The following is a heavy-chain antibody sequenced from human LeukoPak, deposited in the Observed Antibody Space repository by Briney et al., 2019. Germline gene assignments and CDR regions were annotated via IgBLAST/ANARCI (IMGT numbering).Heavy chain of an antibody. CDR3: VKGDCSGGSCYFLS. CDR2: ISSKGSLT. Sequence: GGSLRLSCSASGFTFTSYAMNWVRQAPGKGLEFFSHISSKGSLTDYADSVKGRFTIARDDSSNTLSLQMSSLRPEDTAVYYCVKGDCSGGSCYFLSWGQGTLVTVSS. D-gene: IGHD2-15*01. CDR1: GFTFTSYA. V-gene: IGHV3-64D*08. J-gene: IGHJ4*02.